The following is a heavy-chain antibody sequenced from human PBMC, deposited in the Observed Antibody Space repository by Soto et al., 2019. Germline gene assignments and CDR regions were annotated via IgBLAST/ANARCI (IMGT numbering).Heavy chain of an antibody. CDR1: LGSLSDYY. J-gene: IGHJ6*03. D-gene: IGHD2-2*01. CDR2: INHSGST. Sequence: SQPLSLTCRFSLGSLSDYYLSLILQPPGKCLEWIGEINHSGSTNLNPSLKSRATISVDMSKNQFSLTLSSVTAADTALYYCARPPIKYCSSISCSPDYNYYMEVWGTGTAVTVSS. CDR3: ARPPIKYCSSISCSPDYNYYMEV. V-gene: IGHV4-34*04.